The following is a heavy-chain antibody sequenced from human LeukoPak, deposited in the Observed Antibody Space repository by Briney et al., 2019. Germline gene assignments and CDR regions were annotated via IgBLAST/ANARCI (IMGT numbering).Heavy chain of an antibody. CDR1: GYTFTTFG. CDR3: ARDKGRAYSYGYVDY. D-gene: IGHD5-18*01. J-gene: IGHJ4*02. Sequence: ASVKVSCKTSGYTFTTFGINWVRQAPGRGLEWMGWISPYNGNTNYAQKLQGRVTMTTDTSTNTAYMELRSLRSDVTAVYYCARDKGRAYSYGYVDYWGQGTLVTVS. V-gene: IGHV1-18*01. CDR2: ISPYNGNT.